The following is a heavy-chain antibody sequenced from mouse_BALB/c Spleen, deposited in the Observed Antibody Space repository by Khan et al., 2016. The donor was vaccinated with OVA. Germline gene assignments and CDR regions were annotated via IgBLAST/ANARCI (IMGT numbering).Heavy chain of an antibody. CDR2: ISTGGHYT. CDR3: ARLAYYYDSEGFAY. J-gene: IGHJ3*01. CDR1: GFTFSTYG. V-gene: IGHV5-6*01. Sequence: EVQGVESGGDLVKPGGSLKLSCAASGFTFSTYGMSWVRQTPDKRLEWVATISTGGHYTYYPDSVKGRFTISRDNAKNNLYLQMTSLKSEDTAMFYCARLAYYYDSEGFAYWGQGTLVTVSA. D-gene: IGHD1-1*01.